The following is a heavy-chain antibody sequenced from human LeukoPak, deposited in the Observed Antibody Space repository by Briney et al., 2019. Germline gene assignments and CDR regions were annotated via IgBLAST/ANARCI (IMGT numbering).Heavy chain of an antibody. D-gene: IGHD3-16*02. V-gene: IGHV4-39*01. Sequence: SETLSLTCTVSGGSISSSSYYWGWFRQPPGKGLEWIGNIYHSGSTYYNPSLKSRVTISVDTSKNQFSLKVSSVTAADTAVYYCARHIGGRYYYYYMDVWGKGTTVTISS. CDR3: ARHIGGRYYYYYMDV. CDR1: GGSISSSSYY. J-gene: IGHJ6*03. CDR2: IYHSGST.